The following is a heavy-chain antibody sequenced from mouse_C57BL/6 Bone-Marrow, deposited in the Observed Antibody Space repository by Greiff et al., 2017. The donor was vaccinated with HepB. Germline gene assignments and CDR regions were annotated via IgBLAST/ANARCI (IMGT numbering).Heavy chain of an antibody. CDR3: ARRLRRAWFAY. Sequence: VQLQQPGAELVKPGASVKLSCKASGYTFTSYWMHWVKQRPGQGLEWIGMIHPNSGSTNYNEKFKSKATLTVDKSSSTAYMQLSSLTSEDSAVYYCARRLRRAWFAYWGQGTRVTVSA. CDR1: GYTFTSYW. V-gene: IGHV1-64*01. D-gene: IGHD2-4*01. CDR2: IHPNSGST. J-gene: IGHJ3*01.